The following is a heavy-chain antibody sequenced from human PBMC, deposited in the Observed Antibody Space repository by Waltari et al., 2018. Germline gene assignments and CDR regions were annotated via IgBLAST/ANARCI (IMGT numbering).Heavy chain of an antibody. Sequence: QLQLQESGPGLVKPSETLSLTCTVSGGSISSSSYYWGWIRQPPGKGLEWIGSIYYSGSTYYNPSLKSRVTISVDTSKNQFSLKLSSVTAADTAVYYCARLGSRRGYCSSTSCPKYNWFDPWGQGTLVTVSS. D-gene: IGHD2-2*01. CDR1: GGSISSSSYY. J-gene: IGHJ5*02. CDR2: IYYSGST. V-gene: IGHV4-39*07. CDR3: ARLGSRRGYCSSTSCPKYNWFDP.